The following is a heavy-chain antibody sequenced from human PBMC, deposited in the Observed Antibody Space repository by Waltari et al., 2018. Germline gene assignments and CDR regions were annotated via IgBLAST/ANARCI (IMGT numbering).Heavy chain of an antibody. D-gene: IGHD3-9*01. CDR1: GGSMISSSYF. V-gene: IGHV4-39*01. CDR3: ARHEDDVSTGHFTWFDS. Sequence: QLRESGPGLVKPSETLSLRCSVSGGSMISSSYFWALIRQPPGKGRERVGSIFYSGTTYQTPSLRRRVAMSIDTSNNHFSLRMTSMTAADTAMYYCARHEDDVSTGHFTWFDSWGQGTLVIVSS. J-gene: IGHJ5*01. CDR2: IFYSGTT.